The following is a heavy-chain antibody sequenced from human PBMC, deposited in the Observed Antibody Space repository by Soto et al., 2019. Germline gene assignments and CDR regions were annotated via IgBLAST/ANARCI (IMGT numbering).Heavy chain of an antibody. D-gene: IGHD6-19*01. J-gene: IGHJ6*02. CDR3: AKDMMVAVGRGYYYGMDV. Sequence: GGSLRLSCAASGFTFDDYAMHWVRQAPGKGLEWVSGISWNSGSIGYADSVKGRFTISRDNAKNSLYLQMNSLRAEDTALYYCAKDMMVAVGRGYYYGMDVWGQGTTVTVSS. CDR2: ISWNSGSI. CDR1: GFTFDDYA. V-gene: IGHV3-9*01.